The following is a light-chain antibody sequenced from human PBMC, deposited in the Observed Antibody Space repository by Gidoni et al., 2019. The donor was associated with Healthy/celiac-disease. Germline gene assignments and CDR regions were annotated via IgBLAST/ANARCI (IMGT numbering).Light chain of an antibody. CDR1: SSDVGSYNL. J-gene: IGLJ3*02. V-gene: IGLV2-23*01. CDR2: EGS. CDR3: CSYAGSSTWV. Sequence: QSALTQPASVSGSPGQSITISCTGTSSDVGSYNLVSWYQQHRGKACKLMIYEGSKRPSGVSNRFSGSKSGNTASLTISGLQAEDEADYYCCSYAGSSTWVFGGGTKLTVL.